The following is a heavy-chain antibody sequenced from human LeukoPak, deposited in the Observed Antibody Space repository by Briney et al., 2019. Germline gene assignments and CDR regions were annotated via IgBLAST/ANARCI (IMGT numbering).Heavy chain of an antibody. D-gene: IGHD3-9*01. CDR2: IRYDGSNK. CDR3: AIDSLRYFDWLI. J-gene: IGHJ4*02. V-gene: IGHV3-30*02. CDR1: GFTFSSYG. Sequence: GGSLSLSCAASGFTFSSYGMRWVRQAPGKGLEWVAFIRYDGSNKYYADSVKGRFTISRDNSKNTLYLQMNSLRAEDTAVYYCAIDSLRYFDWLIWGQGTLVTVSS.